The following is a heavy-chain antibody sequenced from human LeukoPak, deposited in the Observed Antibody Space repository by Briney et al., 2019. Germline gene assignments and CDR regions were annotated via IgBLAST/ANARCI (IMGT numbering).Heavy chain of an antibody. CDR3: AREGDFWSGYPDY. V-gene: IGHV1-8*01. Sequence: SSVKVSCKASVYTFTSYDINWVRQATGQGLEWMGWMNPNSGNTGYAQKFQGRVTMTRNTSISTAYMELSSLKSEDTAVYYCAREGDFWSGYPDYWGQGTLVTVSS. D-gene: IGHD3-3*01. CDR1: VYTFTSYD. CDR2: MNPNSGNT. J-gene: IGHJ4*02.